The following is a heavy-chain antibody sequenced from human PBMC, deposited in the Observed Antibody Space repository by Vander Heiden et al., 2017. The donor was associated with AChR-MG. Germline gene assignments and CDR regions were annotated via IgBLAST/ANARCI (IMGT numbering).Heavy chain of an antibody. CDR3: AHSPATKNTLIVHQTYYFES. D-gene: IGHD3-22*01. Sequence: QITLKESGPTLVKPTQTLTLTCTFSGFSLTTRGVGVGWIRQPPGKALEWLAFISWNDDKRYSPSLKSRLTISKDTSKNQVVLTMYTVDPMDTATYFCAHSPATKNTLIVHQTYYFESWGQGTLVTVSS. V-gene: IGHV2-5*01. CDR1: GFSLTTRGVG. CDR2: ISWNDDK. J-gene: IGHJ4*02.